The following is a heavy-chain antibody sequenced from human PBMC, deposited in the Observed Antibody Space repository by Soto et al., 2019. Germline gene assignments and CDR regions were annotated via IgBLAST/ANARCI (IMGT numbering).Heavy chain of an antibody. CDR3: ASLLEWLLYLDY. CDR1: GGSISSSSYY. J-gene: IGHJ4*02. Sequence: SETLSLTCTVSGGSISSSSYYWGWIRQPPGKGLEWIGSIYYSGSTYYNPSLKSRVTISVDTSKNQFSLKLSSVTAADTAVYYCASLLEWLLYLDYWGQGTLVTVSS. V-gene: IGHV4-39*01. CDR2: IYYSGST. D-gene: IGHD3-3*01.